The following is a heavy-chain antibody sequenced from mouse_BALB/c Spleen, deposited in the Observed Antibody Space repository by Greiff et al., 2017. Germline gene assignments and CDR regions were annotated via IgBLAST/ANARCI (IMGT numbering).Heavy chain of an antibody. CDR3: TRSPLLRLRFAY. Sequence: EVKVVESGTVLARPGASVKMSCKASGYTFTSYWMHWVKQRPGQGLEWIGAIYPGNSDTSYNQKFKGKAKLTAVTSTSTAYMELSSLTNEDSAVYYCTRSPLLRLRFAYWGQGTLVTVSA. CDR1: GYTFTSYW. V-gene: IGHV1-5*01. D-gene: IGHD1-2*01. J-gene: IGHJ3*01. CDR2: IYPGNSDT.